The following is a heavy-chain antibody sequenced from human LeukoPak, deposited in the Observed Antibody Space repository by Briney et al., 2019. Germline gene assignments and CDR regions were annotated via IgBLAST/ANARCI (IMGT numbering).Heavy chain of an antibody. J-gene: IGHJ5*02. Sequence: GASVKVSCKASGYTFSSYDINWVRQAPGQGLEWMGGIIPIFGTANYAQKFQGRVTITTDESTSTAYMELSSLRSEDTAVYYCARGYCSSTSCYRFDPWGQGTLVTVSS. CDR2: IIPIFGTA. D-gene: IGHD2-2*02. V-gene: IGHV1-69*05. CDR1: GYTFSSYD. CDR3: ARGYCSSTSCYRFDP.